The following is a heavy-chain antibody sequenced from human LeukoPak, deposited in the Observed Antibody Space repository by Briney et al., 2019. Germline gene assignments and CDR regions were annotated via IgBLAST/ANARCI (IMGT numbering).Heavy chain of an antibody. CDR1: GYTFTSYG. J-gene: IGHJ6*02. Sequence: GASVKFSFKASGYTFTSYGISWVGQAPGQGRGWMGWVSSYNGNTNYTQQLQGRLTMTTDTSTSTAYMELRSLRSDDTAVYYCARDRMDVWGQGTTVTVSS. CDR2: VSSYNGNT. CDR3: ARDRMDV. V-gene: IGHV1-18*01.